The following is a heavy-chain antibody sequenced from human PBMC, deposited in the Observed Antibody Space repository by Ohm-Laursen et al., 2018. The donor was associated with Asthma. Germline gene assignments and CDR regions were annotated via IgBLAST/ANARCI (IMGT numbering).Heavy chain of an antibody. CDR3: ARDLSAVGELADY. CDR2: ISYDASKK. D-gene: IGHD1-26*01. Sequence: SLRLSCSASGFTFSSYAMHWVRQAPGKGLEWVAVISYDASKKFYADSVKGRFTISRGNSRNTLYLQMDSLRAEDTAVYYCARDLSAVGELADYWGQGTLVTVSS. V-gene: IGHV3-30-3*01. CDR1: GFTFSSYA. J-gene: IGHJ4*02.